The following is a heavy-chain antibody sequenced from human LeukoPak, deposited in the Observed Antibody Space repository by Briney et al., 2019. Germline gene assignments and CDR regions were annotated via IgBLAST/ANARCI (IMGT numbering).Heavy chain of an antibody. D-gene: IGHD6-13*01. CDR2: ISGGGSST. V-gene: IGHV3-23*01. J-gene: IGHJ4*02. CDR3: ARGRITSSWYYFDY. Sequence: PGGSLRLSCAASGFTFSSYAMSWVRQAPGKGLEWVSGISGGGSSTYDADSVMGRFTISRDNAKNTLYLQMNSLRAEDTAVYYCARGRITSSWYYFDYWGQGTLVTVSS. CDR1: GFTFSSYA.